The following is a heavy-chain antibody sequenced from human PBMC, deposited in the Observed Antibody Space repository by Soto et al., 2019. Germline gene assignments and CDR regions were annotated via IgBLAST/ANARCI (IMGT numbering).Heavy chain of an antibody. CDR3: ARDGLYDILTGYYIPPIYYMDV. CDR1: GFTFSSYG. CDR2: IWYDGSNK. Sequence: PGESLKISCAASGFTFSSYGMHWVRQAPGKGLEWVAVIWYDGSNKYYADSVKGRFTISRDNSKNTLYLQMNGLRAEDTAVYYCARDGLYDILTGYYIPPIYYMDVWGKGTTVTVSS. D-gene: IGHD3-9*01. V-gene: IGHV3-33*01. J-gene: IGHJ6*03.